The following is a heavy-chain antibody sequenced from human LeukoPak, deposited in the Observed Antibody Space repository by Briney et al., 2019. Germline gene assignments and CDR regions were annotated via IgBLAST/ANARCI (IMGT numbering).Heavy chain of an antibody. CDR2: IYYSGST. CDR3: ARDWPMVRGGGAFDI. V-gene: IGHV4-59*01. D-gene: IGHD3-10*01. J-gene: IGHJ3*02. CDR1: GSSISSYY. Sequence: PSETLSLTCTVSGSSISSYYWSWIRQPPGKGLEWIGYIYYSGSTNYNPSLKSRVTISVDTSKNQFSLKLSFVTAADTAVYYCARDWPMVRGGGAFDIWGQGTMVTVSS.